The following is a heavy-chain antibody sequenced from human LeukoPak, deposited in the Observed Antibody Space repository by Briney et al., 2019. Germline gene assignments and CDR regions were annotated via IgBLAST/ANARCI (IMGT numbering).Heavy chain of an antibody. CDR2: IYYSGST. CDR1: GGSISSYY. Sequence: SETLSLTCTVSGGSISSYYWSWLRQPPGKGLEGIGYIYYSGSTKYNPSLTSRVTISVDTSKNQFSLKLSPVTAADTAVYYCARGEDDFWSGYYTVGAFDIWGQGTMVTVSS. CDR3: ARGEDDFWSGYYTVGAFDI. J-gene: IGHJ3*02. V-gene: IGHV4-59*01. D-gene: IGHD3-3*01.